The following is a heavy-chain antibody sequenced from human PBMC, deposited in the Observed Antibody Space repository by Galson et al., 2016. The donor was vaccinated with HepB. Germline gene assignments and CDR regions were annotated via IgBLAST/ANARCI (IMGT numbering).Heavy chain of an antibody. D-gene: IGHD2-15*01. CDR1: GFTFSSYW. CDR2: INPDGSEE. Sequence: SLRHSCAASGFTFSSYWMTWVRQAPGNGLEWVAHINPDGSEEYYVDSVQGRFTISRDNAKNTLFLQMNSMRAEDTALYYCARAVVVAPRWWFDPWGQGTLVIVSS. J-gene: IGHJ5*02. V-gene: IGHV3-7*03. CDR3: ARAVVVAPRWWFDP.